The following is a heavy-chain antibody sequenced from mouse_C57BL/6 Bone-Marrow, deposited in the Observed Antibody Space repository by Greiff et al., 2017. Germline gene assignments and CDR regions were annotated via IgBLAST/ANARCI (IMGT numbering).Heavy chain of an antibody. CDR1: GYTFTSYW. CDR3: ASRYYWYFDV. Sequence: QVQLKQPGAELVKPGASVKMSCKASGYTFTSYWITWVKQRPGQGLEWIGDIYPGSGSTNYNEKFKSKATLTVDTSSSTAYMQLSSLTSEDSAVYYCASRYYWYFDVRGTGTTVTVSS. J-gene: IGHJ1*03. CDR2: IYPGSGST. V-gene: IGHV1-55*01.